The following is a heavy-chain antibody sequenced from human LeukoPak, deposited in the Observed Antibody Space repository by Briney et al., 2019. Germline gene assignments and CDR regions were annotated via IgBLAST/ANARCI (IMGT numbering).Heavy chain of an antibody. Sequence: GASVKVSCKASGGTFSSYAISWVRQAPGQGLEWMGTIIPIFGIANYAQKFQGRVTITADKSTSTAYMELSSLRSEDTAVYYCARETGTPRAYYYYGMDVWGQGTTVTVSS. J-gene: IGHJ6*02. V-gene: IGHV1-69*04. CDR3: ARETGTPRAYYYYGMDV. CDR2: IIPIFGIA. CDR1: GGTFSSYA. D-gene: IGHD1-1*01.